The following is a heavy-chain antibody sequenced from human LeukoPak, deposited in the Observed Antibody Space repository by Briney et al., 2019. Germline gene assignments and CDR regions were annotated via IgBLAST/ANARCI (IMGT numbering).Heavy chain of an antibody. CDR3: ARRYYYNLGSFPFDF. D-gene: IGHD3-10*01. CDR1: GGPFSGYF. CDR2: IHNSGTT. Sequence: TPSETLSLTCAVSGGPFSGYFWSWIRQSSGKGLEWIGDIHNSGTTNYNPSLNSRVTISEDTSKNQFYLNLSSVTAADTAVYYCARRYYYNLGSFPFDFWGQGTLVTVSS. J-gene: IGHJ4*02. V-gene: IGHV4-34*01.